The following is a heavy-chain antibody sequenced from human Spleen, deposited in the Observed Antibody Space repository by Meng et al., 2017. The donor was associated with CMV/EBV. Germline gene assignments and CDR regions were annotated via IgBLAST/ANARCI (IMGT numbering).Heavy chain of an antibody. Sequence: SGDSISGPNWCSWVRPPPGKGLEWIGHIYHSGSTNYNPSLKSRVTISVDKSKNQFSLKLSPVTAADTAVYYCARGDSSSSSSYFDYWGQGTLVTVSS. V-gene: IGHV4-4*02. D-gene: IGHD6-6*01. CDR3: ARGDSSSSSSYFDY. CDR1: GDSISGPNW. J-gene: IGHJ4*02. CDR2: IYHSGST.